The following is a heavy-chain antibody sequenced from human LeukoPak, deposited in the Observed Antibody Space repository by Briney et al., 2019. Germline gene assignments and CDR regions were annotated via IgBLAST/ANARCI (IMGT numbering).Heavy chain of an antibody. CDR3: ARDRGPARPLDY. Sequence: PGGSLRLSCAASGFTFSSYGMHWVRQAPGKGLEWVAVIWYDGSNKYYADSVKGRFTISRDSSKNTLYLQMNSLRAEDTAVYYCARDRGPARPLDYWGQGTLVTVSS. J-gene: IGHJ4*02. CDR2: IWYDGSNK. CDR1: GFTFSSYG. V-gene: IGHV3-33*01. D-gene: IGHD6-6*01.